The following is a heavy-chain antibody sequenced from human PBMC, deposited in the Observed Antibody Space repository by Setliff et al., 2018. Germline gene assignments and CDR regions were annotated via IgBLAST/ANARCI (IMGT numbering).Heavy chain of an antibody. J-gene: IGHJ4*02. CDR3: ARAPYYYDSSGYWGAFDY. Sequence: SVKVSCKASGGTFISFGISWVRQAPGQGLEWMGGIIPIFGTTNYAQKFQGRVTITADESTSTAYMELNSLRSEDTAVYYCARAPYYYDSSGYWGAFDYWGQGTLVTVSS. D-gene: IGHD3-22*01. CDR1: GGTFISFG. CDR2: IIPIFGTT. V-gene: IGHV1-69*13.